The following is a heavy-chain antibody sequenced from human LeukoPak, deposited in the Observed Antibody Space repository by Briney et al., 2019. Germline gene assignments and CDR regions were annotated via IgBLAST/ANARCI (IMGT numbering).Heavy chain of an antibody. D-gene: IGHD6-13*01. V-gene: IGHV1-69*04. Sequence: ASVKVSCKASGGTFSSYAISWVRQAPGQGLEWMGRIIPILGIANYAQKFQGRVTITADKSTSTAYMELSSLRSEDTAVYYCARVGMQQGDWFDPWGQGTLVTVSS. CDR3: ARVGMQQGDWFDP. J-gene: IGHJ5*02. CDR2: IIPILGIA. CDR1: GGTFSSYA.